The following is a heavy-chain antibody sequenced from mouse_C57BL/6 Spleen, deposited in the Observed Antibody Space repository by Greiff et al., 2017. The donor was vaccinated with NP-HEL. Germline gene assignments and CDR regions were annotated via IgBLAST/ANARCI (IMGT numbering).Heavy chain of an antibody. D-gene: IGHD2-3*01. V-gene: IGHV1-26*01. CDR3: ARSDGGMNVCYAMDY. Sequence: VQLKQSGPELVKPGASVKISCKASGYTFTDYYMNWVKQSHGKSLEWIGDINPNNGGTSYNQKFKGKATLTVDKSSSTAYMELRSLTSEDSAVYYCARSDGGMNVCYAMDYWGQGTSVTVSS. J-gene: IGHJ4*01. CDR2: INPNNGGT. CDR1: GYTFTDYY.